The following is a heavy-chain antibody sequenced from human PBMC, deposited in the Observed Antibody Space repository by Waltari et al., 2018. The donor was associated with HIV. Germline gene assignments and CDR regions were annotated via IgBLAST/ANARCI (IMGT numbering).Heavy chain of an antibody. D-gene: IGHD1-26*01. Sequence: QVQLVESGGGVVQPGGSLRPSCAASGFNFNSYGMHWVRPAPGKGLEWVAFIRYDGSNKYYADSVKGRFTLSRDNSKNTLYLQMNRLRPDDTAVYYCAKDMGSQYYFDCWGQGTLVTVSS. J-gene: IGHJ4*02. V-gene: IGHV3-30*02. CDR1: GFNFNSYG. CDR2: IRYDGSNK. CDR3: AKDMGSQYYFDC.